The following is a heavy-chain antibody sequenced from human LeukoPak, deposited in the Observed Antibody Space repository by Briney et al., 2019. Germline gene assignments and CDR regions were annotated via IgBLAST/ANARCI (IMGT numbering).Heavy chain of an antibody. Sequence: SVKVSCKASGGTFSSYAISWVRQAPGQGLEWMGGIIPIFGTANYAQKFQGRVTITADESTSTAYMELSSLRSEDTAVYYCAAMVRGVGELNSFDYWGQGTLVTVSS. CDR3: AAMVRGVGELNSFDY. D-gene: IGHD3-10*01. CDR2: IIPIFGTA. V-gene: IGHV1-69*13. J-gene: IGHJ4*02. CDR1: GGTFSSYA.